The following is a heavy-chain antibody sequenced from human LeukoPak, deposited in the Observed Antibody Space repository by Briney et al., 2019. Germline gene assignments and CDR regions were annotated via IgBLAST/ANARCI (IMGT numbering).Heavy chain of an antibody. V-gene: IGHV4-31*11. CDR3: ATQFGEKGVGYYYMDV. CDR1: GGSISSGGYY. Sequence: SETLSLTCAVSGGSISSGGYYWSWMRQHPGKGLEWIGYIYYSGSTYYNPSLKSRVTISVDTSKNQFSLKLSSVTAADTAVYYCATQFGEKGVGYYYMDVWGKGTTVTVSS. D-gene: IGHD3-16*01. J-gene: IGHJ6*03. CDR2: IYYSGST.